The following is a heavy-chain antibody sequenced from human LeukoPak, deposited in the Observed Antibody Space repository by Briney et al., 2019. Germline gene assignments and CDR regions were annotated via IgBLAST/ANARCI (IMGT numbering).Heavy chain of an antibody. CDR3: ARSGYSLTIDY. J-gene: IGHJ4*02. CDR2: IYHSGST. CDR1: GYSISSGYY. Sequence: SETLSLTCTVSGYSISSGYYWGWIRQPPGKGLEWIGSIYHSGSTNYNPSLKSRVTISVDTSKNQFSLKLSSVTAADTAVYYCARSGYSLTIDYWGQGTLVTVSS. D-gene: IGHD3-3*01. V-gene: IGHV4-38-2*02.